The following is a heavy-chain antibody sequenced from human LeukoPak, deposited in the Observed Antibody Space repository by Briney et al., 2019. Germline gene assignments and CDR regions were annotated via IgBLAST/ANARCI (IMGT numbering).Heavy chain of an antibody. CDR3: ARLSADSSSSRGFDY. CDR1: GASISSYY. CDR2: IYTSGST. D-gene: IGHD2-2*01. V-gene: IGHV4-4*07. J-gene: IGHJ4*02. Sequence: SETLSLTCTVSGASISSYYWTWIRQPAGKGLEWIGRIYTSGSTNYNPPFKSRVAMSVDTSKNQFSLKLSSVTAADTAVYYCARLSADSSSSRGFDYWGQGTLVTVSS.